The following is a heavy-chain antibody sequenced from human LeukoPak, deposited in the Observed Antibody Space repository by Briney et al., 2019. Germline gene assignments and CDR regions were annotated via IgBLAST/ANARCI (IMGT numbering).Heavy chain of an antibody. Sequence: PGGSLRLSCAASGFTFSNDWMHWVRQAPGKGLVWVSRINSDGSSISYADSVKGRFTISRDNAKNSLYLQMNSLRAEDTAVYYCARDLTGYYYMDVWGKGTTVTVSS. CDR1: GFTFSNDW. CDR3: ARDLTGYYYMDV. CDR2: INSDGSSI. D-gene: IGHD4-11*01. J-gene: IGHJ6*03. V-gene: IGHV3-74*01.